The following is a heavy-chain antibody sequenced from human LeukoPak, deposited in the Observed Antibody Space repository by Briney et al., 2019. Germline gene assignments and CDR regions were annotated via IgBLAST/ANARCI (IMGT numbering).Heavy chain of an antibody. CDR2: IYYSGTS. J-gene: IGHJ3*02. V-gene: IGHV4-61*05. CDR1: GASIRSGRNY. CDR3: ARHDQVSTSSPKFNDAFDI. Sequence: SETLSLTCNVSGASIRSGRNYWGWIRQPPGKGLEWIGNIYYSGTSNYNPSLRSRVTISEDTSKNQFSLELNSVTVADTAVYYCARHDQVSTSSPKFNDAFDIWGQGTMVTVSS. D-gene: IGHD2-2*01.